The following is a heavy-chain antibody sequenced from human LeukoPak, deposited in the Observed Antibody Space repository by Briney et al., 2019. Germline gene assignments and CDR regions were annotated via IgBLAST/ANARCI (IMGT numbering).Heavy chain of an antibody. Sequence: SETLSLTCAVYGGSFSGYYWSWIRQPPGKGLEWIGEINHSGSTNYNPSLKSRVTISVDTSKNQFSLKLSSVTAADTAVYYCARGGYEKTGYYYYMDVWGKGTTVTVSS. CDR1: GGSFSGYY. CDR3: ARGGYEKTGYYYYMDV. CDR2: INHSGST. V-gene: IGHV4-34*01. J-gene: IGHJ6*03. D-gene: IGHD1-1*01.